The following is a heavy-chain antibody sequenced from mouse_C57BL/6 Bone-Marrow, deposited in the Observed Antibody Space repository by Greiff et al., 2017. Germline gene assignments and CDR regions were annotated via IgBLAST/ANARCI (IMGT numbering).Heavy chain of an antibody. CDR3: AREGLLRWYFDV. J-gene: IGHJ1*03. D-gene: IGHD2-3*01. CDR2: IDPSDSET. Sequence: VQLQQPGAELVRPGSSVKLSCKASGYTFTSYWMHWVKQRPIQGLEWIGNIDPSDSETHYNQKFKDKATLTVDKSSSTAYMQLSSLTSEDSAVYYCAREGLLRWYFDVWGTGTTVTVSS. V-gene: IGHV1-52*01. CDR1: GYTFTSYW.